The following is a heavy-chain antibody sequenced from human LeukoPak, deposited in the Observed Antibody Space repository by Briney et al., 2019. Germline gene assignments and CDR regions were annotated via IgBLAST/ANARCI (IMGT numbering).Heavy chain of an antibody. CDR2: INTNTGNP. CDR3: ARGGHDSGGYYRYYFDY. J-gene: IGHJ4*02. CDR1: GYTFTSYA. V-gene: IGHV7-4-1*02. D-gene: IGHD3-22*01. Sequence: GASVKVSCKASGYTFTSYAMNWVRQAPGQGLEWMGWINTNTGNPTYVQGFTGRFVFSLDTSVSTAYLQISSLEPEDTAVYYCARGGHDSGGYYRYYFDYWGQGTLVTVSS.